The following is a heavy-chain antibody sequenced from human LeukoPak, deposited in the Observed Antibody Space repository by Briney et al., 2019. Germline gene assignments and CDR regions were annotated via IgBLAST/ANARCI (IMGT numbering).Heavy chain of an antibody. D-gene: IGHD3-10*01. V-gene: IGHV6-1*01. CDR2: TYYRSKWYN. J-gene: IGHJ4*02. Sequence: SQTLSLTCAISGDSVSSNSAAWNWIRQSPSRGLEWLGRTYYRSKWYNDYAVSVKSRITINPDTSKNQFSLQLNSVTPEDTAVYYCARGRMVRGVIISYYFDYWGQETLVTVSS. CDR1: GDSVSSNSAA. CDR3: ARGRMVRGVIISYYFDY.